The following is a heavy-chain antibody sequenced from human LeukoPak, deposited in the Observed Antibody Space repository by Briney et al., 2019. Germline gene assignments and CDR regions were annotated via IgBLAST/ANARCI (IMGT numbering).Heavy chain of an antibody. D-gene: IGHD6-13*01. Sequence: GASVKVSCKASGCPFTSYGISWVRQAPGQGLEWMGGISAYNGNTNYAQKLQGRVTMTTDTSTSTAYMELSSLRSEDTAVYYCARREWQQLVVVSYYYGVAVWGQWTTVTVSS. V-gene: IGHV1-18*01. CDR2: ISAYNGNT. CDR3: ARREWQQLVVVSYYYGVAV. CDR1: GCPFTSYG. J-gene: IGHJ6*02.